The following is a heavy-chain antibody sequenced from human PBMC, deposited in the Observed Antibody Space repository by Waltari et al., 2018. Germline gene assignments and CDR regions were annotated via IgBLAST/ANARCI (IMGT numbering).Heavy chain of an antibody. CDR3: ATGLPYYYDSSGYYFDY. CDR2: VDPEEGET. CDR1: GYNFTDYY. Sequence: EVQLVQSGAEGKKPGATVKISCKASGYNFTDYYMHWVQQAPGKGLEWMGRVDPEEGETIYAWKCQCRVTITADTSTDTAYMELSSLISEDTAVYYCATGLPYYYDSSGYYFDYWGQGTLVTVSS. J-gene: IGHJ4*02. V-gene: IGHV1-69-2*01. D-gene: IGHD3-22*01.